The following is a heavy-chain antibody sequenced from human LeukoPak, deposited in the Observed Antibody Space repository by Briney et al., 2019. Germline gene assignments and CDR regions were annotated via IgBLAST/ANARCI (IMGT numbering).Heavy chain of an antibody. Sequence: LSLTCTVSGGSISSYYWSWIRQAPGKGLEWVAVISYDGSNKYYADSVKGRFTISRDNSKNTLYLQMNSLRAEDTAVYYCARDDCSSTSCYVGYYYGMDVWGQGTTVTVSS. J-gene: IGHJ6*02. CDR1: GGSISSYY. V-gene: IGHV3-30-3*01. D-gene: IGHD2-2*01. CDR2: ISYDGSNK. CDR3: ARDDCSSTSCYVGYYYGMDV.